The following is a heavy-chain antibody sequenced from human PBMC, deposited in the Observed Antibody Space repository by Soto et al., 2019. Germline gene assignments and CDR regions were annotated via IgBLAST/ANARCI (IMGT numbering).Heavy chain of an antibody. Sequence: GGSLRLSCAASGFTFSSYAMSWVRQAPGKGLEWVSAISGSGGSTYYEASVKGRFTISRDNSKNTLYLQMNSLRAEDTAVYYCAKSRIQLWQDDAFDIWGQGTMVTVSS. CDR2: ISGSGGST. CDR3: AKSRIQLWQDDAFDI. V-gene: IGHV3-23*01. J-gene: IGHJ3*02. D-gene: IGHD5-18*01. CDR1: GFTFSSYA.